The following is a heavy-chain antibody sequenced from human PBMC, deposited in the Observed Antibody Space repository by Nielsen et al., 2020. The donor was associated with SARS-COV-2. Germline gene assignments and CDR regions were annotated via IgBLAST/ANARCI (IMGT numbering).Heavy chain of an antibody. CDR1: GFTFSSYS. D-gene: IGHD6-13*01. Sequence: GESLKISCAASGFTFSSYSMNWVRQAPGKGLEWVSSISSSSSYIYYADSVKGRFTISRDNAKNSLYLQMNSLRAEDTAVYYCASILSSSRGYYFDYWGQGTLATVSS. J-gene: IGHJ4*02. CDR3: ASILSSSRGYYFDY. CDR2: ISSSSSYI. V-gene: IGHV3-21*01.